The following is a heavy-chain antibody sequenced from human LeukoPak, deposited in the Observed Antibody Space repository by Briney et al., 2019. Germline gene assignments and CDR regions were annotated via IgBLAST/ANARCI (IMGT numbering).Heavy chain of an antibody. V-gene: IGHV1-8*03. Sequence: ASVKVSCKASGYTFTSYDINWVRQATGQGLEWMGWMNPNSGNTGYAQKFQGRVTITRNTSISTAYMELSSLRSEDTAVYYCARGSRTYCGGDCYGGNWFDPWGQGTLVTVSS. D-gene: IGHD2-21*01. J-gene: IGHJ5*02. CDR3: ARGSRTYCGGDCYGGNWFDP. CDR2: MNPNSGNT. CDR1: GYTFTSYD.